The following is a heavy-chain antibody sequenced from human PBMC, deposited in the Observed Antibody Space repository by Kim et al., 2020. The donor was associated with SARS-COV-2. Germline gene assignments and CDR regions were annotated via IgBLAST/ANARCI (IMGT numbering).Heavy chain of an antibody. V-gene: IGHV4-31*03. J-gene: IGHJ4*02. CDR1: GGSISSGGYY. D-gene: IGHD3-3*01. CDR2: IYYGGST. Sequence: SETLSLTCTVSGGSISSGGYYWSWIRQHPGKGLEWIGYIYYGGSTYYNPSLKSRVTISVDMSKNQFSLKLSSVTAADTAVYYCARAPLTIFGVVIQNFDYWGQGTLVTVSS. CDR3: ARAPLTIFGVVIQNFDY.